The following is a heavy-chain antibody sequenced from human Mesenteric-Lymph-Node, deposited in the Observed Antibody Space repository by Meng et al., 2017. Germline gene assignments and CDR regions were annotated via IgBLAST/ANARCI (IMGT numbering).Heavy chain of an antibody. V-gene: IGHV3-74*01. Sequence: EVQRVKSGGALVQPGGSLRLSCAASGFTFSSHYMHWVRQAPGKGLVWVSSVKTDGSTTNYADSVKGRFTIYRDNAKDTLFLQMNSLRGDDTAVYYCANDRLNQWGQGTLVTVFS. CDR1: GFTFSSHY. D-gene: IGHD3-16*01. CDR2: VKTDGSTT. CDR3: ANDRLNQ. J-gene: IGHJ1*01.